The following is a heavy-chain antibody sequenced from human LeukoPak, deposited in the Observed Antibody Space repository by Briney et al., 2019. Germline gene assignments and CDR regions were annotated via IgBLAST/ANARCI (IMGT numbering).Heavy chain of an antibody. CDR1: GFTFSTYE. J-gene: IGHJ6*04. CDR2: ISSRGFTI. Sequence: GGSLRLSCVLSGFTFSTYEMNWVRHAPGKRLEWLSYISSRGFTIYYADSVKGRFTISRDNAKNSLYLQMNSLRDEDTAVYYCAELGITMIGGVWGKGTTVTISS. D-gene: IGHD3-10*02. CDR3: AELGITMIGGV. V-gene: IGHV3-48*03.